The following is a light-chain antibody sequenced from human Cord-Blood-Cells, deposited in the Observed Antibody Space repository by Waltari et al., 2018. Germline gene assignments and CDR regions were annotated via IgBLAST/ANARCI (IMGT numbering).Light chain of an antibody. V-gene: IGLV2-14*01. Sequence: QSALTQPASVSGSPGQSITISSTGTSSDVGDYNYVSWYQQHPGKAPKLMIYDVSNRPSGVSNRFSGSKSGNTASLTISGLQAEDEADYYCSSYTSSSTYVFGTGTKVTVL. CDR3: SSYTSSSTYV. J-gene: IGLJ1*01. CDR2: DVS. CDR1: SSDVGDYNY.